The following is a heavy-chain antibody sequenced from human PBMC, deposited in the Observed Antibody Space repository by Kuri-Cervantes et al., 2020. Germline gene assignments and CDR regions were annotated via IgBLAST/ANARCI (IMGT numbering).Heavy chain of an antibody. CDR3: ARGDCSGGSCYSRGPYYYYGMDV. Sequence: SVKVSCKASGYTFTRYGISWVRQAPGQGLEWMGRIIPILGIANYAQKFQGRVTNTADKATSTAYMELSSLRAEDTAVYYCARGDCSGGSCYSRGPYYYYGMDVWGQGTTVTVSS. D-gene: IGHD2-15*01. CDR1: GYTFTRYG. V-gene: IGHV1-69*04. J-gene: IGHJ6*02. CDR2: IIPILGIA.